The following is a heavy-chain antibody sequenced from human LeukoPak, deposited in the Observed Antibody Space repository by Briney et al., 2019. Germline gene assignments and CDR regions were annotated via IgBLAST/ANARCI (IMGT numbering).Heavy chain of an antibody. D-gene: IGHD5-24*01. J-gene: IGHJ3*02. Sequence: GGSLRLSCAASGFTFDDYAMHWVRQAPGKGLEWVSGISWNSGSIGYADSVKGRFTISRDNSKNTLYLQMNSLRAEDTAVYYCAKMATILDAFDIWGQGTMVTVSS. CDR1: GFTFDDYA. CDR3: AKMATILDAFDI. CDR2: ISWNSGSI. V-gene: IGHV3-9*01.